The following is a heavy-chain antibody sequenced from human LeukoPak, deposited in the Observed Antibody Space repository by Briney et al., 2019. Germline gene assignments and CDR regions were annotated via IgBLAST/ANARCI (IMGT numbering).Heavy chain of an antibody. Sequence: ASVKVSCKASGYTFTSYDINWVRQAPGQGLEWMGWMNPNSGNTGYAQKFQGRVTMTRDTSISTAYMELSRLRSDDTAVYYCATWGRGSGSYYYYMDVWGKGTTVTISS. J-gene: IGHJ6*03. CDR1: GYTFTSYD. D-gene: IGHD3-10*01. CDR2: MNPNSGNT. CDR3: ATWGRGSGSYYYYMDV. V-gene: IGHV1-8*01.